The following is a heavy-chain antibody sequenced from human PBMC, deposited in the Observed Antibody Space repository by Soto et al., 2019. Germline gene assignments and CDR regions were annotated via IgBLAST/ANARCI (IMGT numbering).Heavy chain of an antibody. Sequence: PSETLSLTCTVSGGSISSYYWSWIRQPAGKGLEWIGRIYTSGSTNYNPSLKSRVTMSVDTSKNQFSLKLSSVTAADTAVYYCAREGYSYGFVWFDPWGQGTLVTVSS. J-gene: IGHJ5*02. CDR1: GGSISSYY. CDR2: IYTSGST. CDR3: AREGYSYGFVWFDP. V-gene: IGHV4-4*07. D-gene: IGHD5-18*01.